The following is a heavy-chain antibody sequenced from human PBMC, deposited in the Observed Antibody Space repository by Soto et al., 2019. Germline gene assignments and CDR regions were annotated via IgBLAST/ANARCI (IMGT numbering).Heavy chain of an antibody. CDR2: IIPIFGTA. CDR3: ARDRTKYSSGWYADDAFDI. CDR1: GGTFSSYA. J-gene: IGHJ3*02. D-gene: IGHD6-19*01. Sequence: SLKVSCKASGGTFSSYAISWVRQAPGQGLEWMGGIIPIFGTANYAQKFQGRVTITADESTSTAYMELSSLRSEDTAVYYCARDRTKYSSGWYADDAFDIWGQGTMVTVSS. V-gene: IGHV1-69*13.